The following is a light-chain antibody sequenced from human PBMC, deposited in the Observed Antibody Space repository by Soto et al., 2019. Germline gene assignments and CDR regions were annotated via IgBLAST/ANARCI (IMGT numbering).Light chain of an antibody. CDR2: EAS. CDR1: HDISTF. V-gene: IGKV1-9*01. Sequence: DIQLTQSPSLLSASIGDRVTITCRASHDISTFLAWYQQKPGKAPKLLIYEASTLQSGVPSRFSGSGSGTEFTLTISDLLPEDFAAYHCQQLYTLPFTFGQGTRL. J-gene: IGKJ5*01. CDR3: QQLYTLPFT.